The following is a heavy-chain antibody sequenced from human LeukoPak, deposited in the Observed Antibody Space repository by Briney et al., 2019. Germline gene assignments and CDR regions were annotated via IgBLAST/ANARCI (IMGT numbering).Heavy chain of an antibody. V-gene: IGHV3-7*01. D-gene: IGHD3-10*01. CDR3: ARDANEVLLWFGELLSARGATDY. CDR1: GFTFSSYW. CDR2: IKQDGSEK. Sequence: PGGSLRLSCAASGFTFSSYWTSWVRQAPGKGLEWVANIKQDGSEKYYVDSVKGRFTISRDNAKNSLYLQMNSLRAEDTAVYYCARDANEVLLWFGELLSARGATDYWGQGTLVTVSS. J-gene: IGHJ4*02.